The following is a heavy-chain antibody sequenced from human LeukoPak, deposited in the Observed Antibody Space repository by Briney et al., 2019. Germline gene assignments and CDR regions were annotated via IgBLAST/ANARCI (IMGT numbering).Heavy chain of an antibody. J-gene: IGHJ4*02. CDR1: GYTFTGYY. CDR2: INPNSGGT. V-gene: IGHV1-2*02. Sequence: ASVKVSCKASGYTFTGYYMHWVRQAPGQGVEWMGWINPNSGGTNYAQKFQGRVTMTRDTSISTAYMELSRLRSDDTAVYYCARVVVPATNYDYWGQGTLVTVSS. D-gene: IGHD2-2*01. CDR3: ARVVVPATNYDY.